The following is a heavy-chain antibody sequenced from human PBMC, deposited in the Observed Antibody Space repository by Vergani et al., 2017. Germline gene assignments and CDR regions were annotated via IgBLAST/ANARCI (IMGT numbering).Heavy chain of an antibody. CDR2: IIPIFGTA. D-gene: IGHD3-22*01. J-gene: IGHJ4*02. CDR1: GGTFSSYA. CDR3: ARDTSRGDYYDSSGYYYYVDY. Sequence: QVQLVQSGAEVKKPGSSVKVSCKASGGTFSSYAISWVRQAPGQGLEWMGRIIPIFGTANYAQKFQGRVTITADESTSTAYMELSSQRSEDTAVYYCARDTSRGDYYDSSGYYYYVDYWGQVTLVTVSS. V-gene: IGHV1-69*13.